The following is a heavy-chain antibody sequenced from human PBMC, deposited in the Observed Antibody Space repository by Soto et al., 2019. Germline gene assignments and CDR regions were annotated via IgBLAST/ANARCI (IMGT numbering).Heavy chain of an antibody. J-gene: IGHJ4*02. V-gene: IGHV3-21*01. CDR2: VSKSDYT. D-gene: IGHD3-22*01. CDR1: GFHFRNYG. Sequence: GALRLSCAVSGFHFRNYGINWVRQAPGKGLEWVSSVSKSDYTYYSDSVKGRFTISRDNAKNSVSLQMTTLRAEDTAVYYCAREDSIIIPAVSDFWGQGTLVTVSS. CDR3: AREDSIIIPAVSDF.